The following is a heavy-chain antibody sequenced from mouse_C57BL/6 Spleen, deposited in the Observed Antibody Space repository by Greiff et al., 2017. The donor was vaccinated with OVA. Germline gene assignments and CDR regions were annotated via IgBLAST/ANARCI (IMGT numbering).Heavy chain of an antibody. J-gene: IGHJ1*03. CDR3: ARKGWDWYFEV. D-gene: IGHD3-3*01. V-gene: IGHV1-82*01. CDR1: GYAFSSSW. CDR2: IYPGDGDT. Sequence: QVQLQQSGPELVKPGASVKISCKASGYAFSSSWMNWVKQRPGKGLEWIGRIYPGDGDTNYNGKFKGKATLTADKSSSTAYMQLSSLTSEDSAVYFCARKGWDWYFEVWGTGTTVTVSS.